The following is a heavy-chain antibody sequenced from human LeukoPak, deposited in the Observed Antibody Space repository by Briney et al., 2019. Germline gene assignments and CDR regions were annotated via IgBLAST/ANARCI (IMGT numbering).Heavy chain of an antibody. D-gene: IGHD6-19*01. J-gene: IGHJ4*02. Sequence: PGGSLRLSCVASGFSFSHHGMHWVRQAPGKGLEWVSVIASDGGAKFYADSVKGRFTLSRGNPKNMFFLQMNLLTVEDTAIYYCAREATWGQWYFDHWGQGTPVTVSS. CDR1: GFSFSHHG. CDR3: AREATWGQWYFDH. V-gene: IGHV3-30*03. CDR2: IASDGGAK.